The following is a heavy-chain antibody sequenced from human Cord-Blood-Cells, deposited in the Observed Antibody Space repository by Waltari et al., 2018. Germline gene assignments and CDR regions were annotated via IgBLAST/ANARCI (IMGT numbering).Heavy chain of an antibody. J-gene: IGHJ4*02. CDR2: IYYSGHT. Sequence: QLQLQESGPGLVKPSETLSLTCTVSGGSISSSSYYWGWIRQPPGKGLEWIGSIYYSGHTSYNPALQSRVTISVDTSKNQFSLKRSSVTAADTAVYYCARHGPVFPTYYDFWSGYSYYFDYWGQGTLVTISS. V-gene: IGHV4-39*01. CDR3: ARHGPVFPTYYDFWSGYSYYFDY. D-gene: IGHD3-3*01. CDR1: GGSISSSSYY.